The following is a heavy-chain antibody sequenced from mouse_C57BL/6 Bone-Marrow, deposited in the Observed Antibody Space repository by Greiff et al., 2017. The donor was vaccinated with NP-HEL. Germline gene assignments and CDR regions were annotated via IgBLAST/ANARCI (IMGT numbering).Heavy chain of an antibody. CDR3: ARLQIYYGYYDYAMDY. J-gene: IGHJ4*01. V-gene: IGHV5-15*01. D-gene: IGHD2-3*01. Sequence: EVQGVESGGGLVQPGGSLKLSCAASGFTFSDYGMAWVRQAPRKGPEWVAFISNLAYSIYYADTVTGRFTISRENAKNTLYLEMSSLRSEDTAMYYCARLQIYYGYYDYAMDYWGQGTSVTVSS. CDR1: GFTFSDYG. CDR2: ISNLAYSI.